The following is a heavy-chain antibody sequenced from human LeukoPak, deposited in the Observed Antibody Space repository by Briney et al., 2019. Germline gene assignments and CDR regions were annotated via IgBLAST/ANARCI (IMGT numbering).Heavy chain of an antibody. D-gene: IGHD6-13*01. CDR2: IYWDDDK. CDR1: GGSISSSSYY. J-gene: IGHJ6*03. V-gene: IGHV2-5*02. CDR3: AHSGYSSSWYGLGTYYYYMDV. Sequence: TLSLTCTVSGGSISSSSYYWGWIRQTPGKGLEWLALIYWDDDKRYSPSLKSRLTITKDTSKNQVVLTMTNMDPVDTATYYCAHSGYSSSWYGLGTYYYYMDVWGKGTTVTVSS.